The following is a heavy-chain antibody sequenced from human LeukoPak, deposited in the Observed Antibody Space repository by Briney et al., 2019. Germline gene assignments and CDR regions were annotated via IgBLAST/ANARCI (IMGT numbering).Heavy chain of an antibody. V-gene: IGHV1-2*02. CDR2: INTNSGGT. D-gene: IGHD3-3*01. Sequence: ASVKVSCKASGYTFTGYYMHWVRQAPGQGLEWMGWINTNSGGTNYAQKFQGRVTMTRDTSISTAYMELSRLRSDDTAVYYCARGITIFGVGSPLMDVWGQGTTVTVSS. CDR3: ARGITIFGVGSPLMDV. CDR1: GYTFTGYY. J-gene: IGHJ6*02.